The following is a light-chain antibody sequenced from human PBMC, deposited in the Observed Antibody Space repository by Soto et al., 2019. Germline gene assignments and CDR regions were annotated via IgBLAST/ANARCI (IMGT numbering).Light chain of an antibody. CDR1: SGSIVSNY. J-gene: IGLJ3*02. V-gene: IGLV6-57*01. Sequence: NFMLTQPHSVSESPGKTVTISCTRSSGSIVSNYVQWYQQRPGSSPTTVIYEDNQRPSGVPDRFSGSIDSSSNSASLTISGLKTEDEADYCCQSYDSSNQGVLGGGTKLTVL. CDR3: QSYDSSNQGV. CDR2: EDN.